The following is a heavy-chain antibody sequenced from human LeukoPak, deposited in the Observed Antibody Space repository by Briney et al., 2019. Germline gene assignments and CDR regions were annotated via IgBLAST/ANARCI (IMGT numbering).Heavy chain of an antibody. CDR2: IIPIFGTA. J-gene: IGHJ4*02. CDR3: ARFPLGFGEPD. D-gene: IGHD3-10*01. V-gene: IGHV1-69*01. Sequence: ASVKVSSKASGGTFSSYAISWVRQAPGQGLEWMGGIIPIFGTANYAQKFQGRVTITAVESTSTAYMELSSLRSEDTAVYYCARFPLGFGEPDWGQGTLVTVSS. CDR1: GGTFSSYA.